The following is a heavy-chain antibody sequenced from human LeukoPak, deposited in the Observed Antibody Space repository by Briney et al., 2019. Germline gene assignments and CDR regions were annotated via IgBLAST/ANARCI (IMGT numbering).Heavy chain of an antibody. CDR3: ARDHGLTGMYSSSWYMGGYYFDY. J-gene: IGHJ4*02. CDR2: ISSSSSYT. CDR1: GFTFSSYS. V-gene: IGHV3-21*01. Sequence: PGGSLRLSCAASGFTFSSYSMNWVRQAPGKGLEWVSSISSSSSYTYYADSVKGRFTISRDNAKNSLYLQMNSLRAEDTAVYYCARDHGLTGMYSSSWYMGGYYFDYWGQGTLVTVSS. D-gene: IGHD6-13*01.